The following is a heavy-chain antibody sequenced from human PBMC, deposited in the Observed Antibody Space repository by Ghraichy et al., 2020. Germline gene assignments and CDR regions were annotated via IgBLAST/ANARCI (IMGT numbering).Heavy chain of an antibody. V-gene: IGHV4-59*01. CDR1: GGSISSDY. CDR3: AREYHRRSWYFDL. CDR2: IYDSGST. J-gene: IGHJ2*01. D-gene: IGHD2-2*01. Sequence: SETLSLTCTVSGGSISSDYWSWIRQPPGKGLEWIGYIYDSGSTNYNPSLKSRVTISVDTSKNQLSLNLSSVTAADTAVYYCAREYHRRSWYFDLWGRGTLVTVSS.